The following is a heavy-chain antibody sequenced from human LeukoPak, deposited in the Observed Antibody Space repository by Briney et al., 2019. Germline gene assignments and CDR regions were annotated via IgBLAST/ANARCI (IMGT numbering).Heavy chain of an antibody. CDR1: GGSVSSGSYY. J-gene: IGHJ5*02. D-gene: IGHD2-15*01. CDR3: ARDRGYCSGGSCYRWFDP. V-gene: IGHV4-61*01. Sequence: SETLSLTCTVSGGSVSSGSYYWSWIRQPPGKGLEWIGYIYYSGSTNYNPSLKSRVTISVDTSKNQFSLKLSSVTAADTAVYYCARDRGYCSGGSCYRWFDPWGQGTLVTVSS. CDR2: IYYSGST.